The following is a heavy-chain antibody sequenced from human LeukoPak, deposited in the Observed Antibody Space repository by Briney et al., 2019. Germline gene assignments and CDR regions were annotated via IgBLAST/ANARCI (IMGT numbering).Heavy chain of an antibody. V-gene: IGHV3-21*01. CDR2: ISSSSSYI. CDR1: GFTFSSYS. D-gene: IGHD5-18*01. Sequence: GGSLRLSCAAAGFTFSSYSMNWVRQAPGKGLEWVSSISSSSSYIYYADSVKGRFTISRDNAKNSLYLQMNSLRAEDTAVYYCARSTTVDTAMVHDYWGQGTLVTVSS. J-gene: IGHJ4*02. CDR3: ARSTTVDTAMVHDY.